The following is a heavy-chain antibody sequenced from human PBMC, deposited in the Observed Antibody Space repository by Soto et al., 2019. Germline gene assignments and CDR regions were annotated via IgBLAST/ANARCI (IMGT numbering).Heavy chain of an antibody. CDR2: INPSGGST. V-gene: IGHV1-46*03. CDR1: GYTFTSYY. J-gene: IGHJ3*02. D-gene: IGHD6-19*01. CDR3: ARDRPYQNIAVAGEGAAFDI. Sequence: ASVKVSCKASGYTFTSYYMHWVRQAPGQGLEWMGIINPSGGSTSYAQKFQGRVTMTRDTSTSTVYMELSSLRSEDTAVYYCARDRPYQNIAVAGEGAAFDIWGKGKMVTVSS.